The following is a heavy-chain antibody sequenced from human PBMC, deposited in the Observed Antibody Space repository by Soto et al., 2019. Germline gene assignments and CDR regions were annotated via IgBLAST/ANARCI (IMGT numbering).Heavy chain of an antibody. J-gene: IGHJ3*02. CDR3: ARDQRGNRCSGGSCYYDAFDI. V-gene: IGHV4-31*03. D-gene: IGHD2-15*01. CDR1: GGSISSGGYY. Sequence: SETLSLTCTVSGGSISSGGYYWSWIRQHPGKGLEWIGYIYYSGSTYYNPSLKSRVTISVDTSKNQFSLKLSSVTAADTAVYYCARDQRGNRCSGGSCYYDAFDIWGQGTMVTVSS. CDR2: IYYSGST.